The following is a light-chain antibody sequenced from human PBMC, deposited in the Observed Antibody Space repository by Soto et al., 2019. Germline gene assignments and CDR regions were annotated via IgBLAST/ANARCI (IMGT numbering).Light chain of an antibody. CDR2: GAS. Sequence: EIVMTQSPATLSVSPGGRATLSCRASQSVSSNLAWYQQKPGQAPRLLIYGASTRATGIPARFSGSGSGTEFTLTISSLQSEDFAVYYCQQYNNWPPVTFGPGTKVDIK. V-gene: IGKV3-15*01. CDR3: QQYNNWPPVT. CDR1: QSVSSN. J-gene: IGKJ3*01.